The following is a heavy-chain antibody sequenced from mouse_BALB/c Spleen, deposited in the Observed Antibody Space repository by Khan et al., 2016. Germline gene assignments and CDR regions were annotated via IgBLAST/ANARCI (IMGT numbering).Heavy chain of an antibody. CDR1: GFTFSDYY. Sequence: EVELVESGGGLVQPGGSLKLSCATSGFTFSDYYMYWVRQTPEKRLEWVAYISNGGGSTYYPDTVKGRFTISRDNAKNTLYLQMSRLKSEDTAMYYCARHGYYGSIGFAYWGQGTLVTVSA. D-gene: IGHD1-1*01. J-gene: IGHJ3*01. CDR3: ARHGYYGSIGFAY. V-gene: IGHV5-12*02. CDR2: ISNGGGST.